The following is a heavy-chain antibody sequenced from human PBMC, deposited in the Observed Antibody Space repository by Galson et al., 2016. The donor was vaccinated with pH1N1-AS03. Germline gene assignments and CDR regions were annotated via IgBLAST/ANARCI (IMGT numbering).Heavy chain of an antibody. J-gene: IGHJ3*02. V-gene: IGHV5-51*01. CDR1: GYSFVSYW. D-gene: IGHD5-18*01. Sequence: QSGAEVKKPGESLKISCKGSGYSFVSYWIGWVRQMPGKGLEWMGVIYSGVSADTRYSQSFQGQVTISADKSISTAYLQWSSLKASDSAIYYCARTSGYSSHWALDIWGQGTMVTVSS. CDR2: IYSGVSADT. CDR3: ARTSGYSSHWALDI.